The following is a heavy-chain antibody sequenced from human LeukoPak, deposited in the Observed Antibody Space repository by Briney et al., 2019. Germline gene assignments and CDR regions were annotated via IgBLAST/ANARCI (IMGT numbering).Heavy chain of an antibody. V-gene: IGHV4-59*01. CDR1: GGSISSYY. CDR3: ARAATGYYSRCFDY. CDR2: IYYSGST. J-gene: IGHJ4*02. Sequence: SETLSLTCTVSGGSISSYYWSWIRQPPGKGLEWIGYIYYSGSTNYNPSLKSRVTISVDTSKNQFSLKLSSVTAADTAVYYCARAATGYYSRCFDYWGQGTLVTVSS. D-gene: IGHD3-9*01.